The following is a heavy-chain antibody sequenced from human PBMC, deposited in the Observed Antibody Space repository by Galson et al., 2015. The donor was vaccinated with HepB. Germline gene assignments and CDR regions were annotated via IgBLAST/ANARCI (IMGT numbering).Heavy chain of an antibody. Sequence: SLRLSCAASGFTFSSHEMNWVRQAPGKGLEWVSYISSSGSTIYYADSVKGRFTISRDNAKNSLYLQMNSLRAEDTAVYYCARGGEGSGSYYQRVAFDIWGQGTMVTVSS. D-gene: IGHD3-10*01. V-gene: IGHV3-48*03. CDR1: GFTFSSHE. J-gene: IGHJ3*02. CDR3: ARGGEGSGSYYQRVAFDI. CDR2: ISSSGSTI.